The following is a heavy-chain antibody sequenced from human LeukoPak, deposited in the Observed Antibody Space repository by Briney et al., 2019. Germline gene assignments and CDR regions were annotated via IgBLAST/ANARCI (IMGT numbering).Heavy chain of an antibody. CDR3: AKDTYSSSWYVDY. V-gene: IGHV3-23*01. J-gene: IGHJ4*02. Sequence: PGGSLRLSCAASGFTFSSYAMSWVRQAPGKGLEWVSAISGSGGSTYYADSVKGRFTISRDNSKSTLYLQMNSLRAEDAAVYYCAKDTYSSSWYVDYWGQGTLVTVSS. D-gene: IGHD6-13*01. CDR1: GFTFSSYA. CDR2: ISGSGGST.